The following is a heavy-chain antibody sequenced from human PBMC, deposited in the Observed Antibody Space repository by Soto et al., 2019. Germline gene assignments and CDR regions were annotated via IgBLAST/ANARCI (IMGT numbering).Heavy chain of an antibody. CDR3: ARDEPGIPADY. CDR1: GFTVSSNY. D-gene: IGHD2-21*01. J-gene: IGHJ4*02. V-gene: IGHV3-53*01. Sequence: GGSLRLSCAASGFTVSSNYMSWVRQAPGKGLEWVSVIYSGGSTYYADSVKGRFTISKDNSKNTLYLQMNSLRAEDTAVYYCARDEPGIPADYWGQGTLVTVSS. CDR2: IYSGGST.